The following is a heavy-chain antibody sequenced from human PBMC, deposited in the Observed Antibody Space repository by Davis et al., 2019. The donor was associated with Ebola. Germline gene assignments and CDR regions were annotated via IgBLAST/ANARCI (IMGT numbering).Heavy chain of an antibody. J-gene: IGHJ6*02. CDR1: GYSFTSYW. Sequence: KVSCKGSGYSFTSYWINWVRQMPGKGLEWMGRIDPSESYATYSPSFQGHVTISADKSISTAYLQWSGLKASDTAMYYCATGIAMGYYYGMDVWGQGTTVTVSS. V-gene: IGHV5-10-1*01. CDR3: ATGIAMGYYYGMDV. D-gene: IGHD5-18*01. CDR2: IDPSESYA.